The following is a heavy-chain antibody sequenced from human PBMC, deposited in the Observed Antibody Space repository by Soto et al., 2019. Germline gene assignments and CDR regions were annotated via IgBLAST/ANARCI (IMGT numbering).Heavy chain of an antibody. CDR2: TYPAGSNT. J-gene: IGHJ6*02. CDR1: GYTFTSYW. Sequence: PGESLKISCQGSGYTFTSYWIGWVRQMPGKGLEWVAITYPAGSNTRYSPSFRGQVTISADKSISTAYLQWSSLKASDTAIYYCARPFGMDVWGQGTTVTVSS. V-gene: IGHV5-51*01. CDR3: ARPFGMDV.